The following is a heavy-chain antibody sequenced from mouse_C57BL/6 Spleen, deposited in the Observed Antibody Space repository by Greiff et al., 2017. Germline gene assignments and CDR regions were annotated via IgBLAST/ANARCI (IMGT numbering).Heavy chain of an antibody. CDR3: TGITTVVATKGYYFDY. V-gene: IGHV14-4*01. CDR1: GFNIKDDY. D-gene: IGHD1-1*01. CDR2: IDPENGDT. J-gene: IGHJ2*01. Sequence: VQLQQSGAELVRPGASVKLSCTASGFNIKDDYMHWVKQRPEQGLEWIGWIDPENGDTEYASKFQGKATITADTSSNTAYLQLSSLTSEDTAVYYGTGITTVVATKGYYFDYWGHSTTLTVSS.